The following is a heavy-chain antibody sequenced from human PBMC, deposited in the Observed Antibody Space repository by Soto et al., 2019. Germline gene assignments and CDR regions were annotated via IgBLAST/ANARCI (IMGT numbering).Heavy chain of an antibody. CDR3: ARGSSGWAGGAFDN. CDR1: GGTFSSYT. J-gene: IGHJ3*02. D-gene: IGHD6-19*01. Sequence: QVQLVQSGAEVKKPGSSVKVSCKASGGTFSSYTISWVRQAPGQGLEWMGRIIPILGIANYAQKFQGRVTITADKSTSTAYMELSSLRSEDTAVYYCARGSSGWAGGAFDNLGQGTMVTVSS. V-gene: IGHV1-69*02. CDR2: IIPILGIA.